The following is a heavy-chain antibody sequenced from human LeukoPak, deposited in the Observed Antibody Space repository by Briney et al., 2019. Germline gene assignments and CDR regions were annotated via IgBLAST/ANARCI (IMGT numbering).Heavy chain of an antibody. D-gene: IGHD3-22*01. CDR2: IIPILGIA. CDR1: GGTFSSYA. Sequence: ASVKVSCKASGGTFSSYAISWVRQAPGQGLEWMGRIIPILGIADYAQKFQGRVTITADKSTSTAYMELSSLRSEDTAVYYCARDRDYGGRDYYDSSGYWRFGYYYYYYMDVWGKGTTVTVSS. CDR3: ARDRDYGGRDYYDSSGYWRFGYYYYYYMDV. V-gene: IGHV1-69*04. J-gene: IGHJ6*03.